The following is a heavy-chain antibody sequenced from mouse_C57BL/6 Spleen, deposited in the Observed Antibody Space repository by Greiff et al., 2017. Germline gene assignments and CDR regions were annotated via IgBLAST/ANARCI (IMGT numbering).Heavy chain of an antibody. CDR2: IYPGNGDT. CDR1: GYTFTSYN. CDR3: AREEVAMDY. V-gene: IGHV1-12*01. J-gene: IGHJ4*01. Sequence: QVQLQQSGAELVRPGASVKMSCKASGYTFTSYNMHWVKQTPIQGLEWIGAIYPGNGDTSYNQKFKGKATLTVDKSSSTAYMQLSSLTSEDSAVYFCAREEVAMDYWGQGTSVTVSS.